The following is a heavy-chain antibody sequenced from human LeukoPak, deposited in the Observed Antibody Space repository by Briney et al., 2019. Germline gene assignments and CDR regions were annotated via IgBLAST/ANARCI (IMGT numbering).Heavy chain of an antibody. CDR2: IRYDGSNK. V-gene: IGHV3-30*02. Sequence: GGPLRLSCAASGFTFSSYGMHWVRQAPGKGLEWVAFIRYDGSNKYYADSVKGRFTISRDNSKNTLYLQMNSLRAEDTAVYYCAKDLTCSSTSCYRGGEDYFDYWGQGTLVTVSS. D-gene: IGHD2-2*02. CDR3: AKDLTCSSTSCYRGGEDYFDY. J-gene: IGHJ4*02. CDR1: GFTFSSYG.